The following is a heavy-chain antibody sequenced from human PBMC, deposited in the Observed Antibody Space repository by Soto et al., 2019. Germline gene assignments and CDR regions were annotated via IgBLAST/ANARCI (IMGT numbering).Heavy chain of an antibody. CDR3: VRDRPVPAPDEYFRY. V-gene: IGHV3-7*04. J-gene: IGHJ1*01. CDR1: GFTFSSYW. CDR2: IKEDGGEK. D-gene: IGHD6-19*01. Sequence: GGSLRLSCAASGFTFSSYWMTWVRQAPGKGLEWVANIKEDGGEKYYVDSVKGRFTISRDNAENSLYLQMSSLRVEDTAVYYCVRDRPVPAPDEYFRYWGQGTLVTVSS.